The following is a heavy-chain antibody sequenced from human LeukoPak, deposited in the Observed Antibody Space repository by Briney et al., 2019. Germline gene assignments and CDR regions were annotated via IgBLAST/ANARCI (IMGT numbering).Heavy chain of an antibody. D-gene: IGHD5-18*01. V-gene: IGHV4-38-2*01. Sequence: PSETMSLTCAVSGYSFSSGYYWGWIRQPPGKGLEWIGSIYHSGRTYYNSSLKSRVTISVDTSKNQFSLRLGSVTAADTAVYYCARVTTPFHDAFDIWGQGTMVTVSS. CDR3: ARVTTPFHDAFDI. J-gene: IGHJ3*02. CDR1: GYSFSSGYY. CDR2: IYHSGRT.